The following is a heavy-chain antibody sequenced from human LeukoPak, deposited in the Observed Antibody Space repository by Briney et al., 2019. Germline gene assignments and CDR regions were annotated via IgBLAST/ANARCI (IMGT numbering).Heavy chain of an antibody. D-gene: IGHD3-3*01. CDR1: GFTFSIYA. CDR3: ARDLDTIFGVAI. V-gene: IGHV3-23*01. CDR2: ISGSGIGGST. J-gene: IGHJ4*02. Sequence: PGGSLRLSCAASGFTFSIYAMSWVRQAPGTGLEWVSGISGSGIGGSTYHADSVKGRFTISRDNAKNSLYLQMNSLRAEDTAVYYCARDLDTIFGVAIWGQGTLVTVSS.